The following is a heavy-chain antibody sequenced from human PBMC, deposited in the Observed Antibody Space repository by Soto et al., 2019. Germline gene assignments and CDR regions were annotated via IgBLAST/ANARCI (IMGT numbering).Heavy chain of an antibody. CDR3: ARETRYCSSTSCYVFDY. D-gene: IGHD2-2*01. J-gene: IGHJ4*02. Sequence: SETLSLTCTVSGGSISSYYWSWIRQPPGKRLEWIGYIYYSGSTNYNPSLKSRVTISVDTSKNQFSLKLSSVTAADTAVYYCARETRYCSSTSCYVFDYWGQGTLVTVSS. CDR1: GGSISSYY. CDR2: IYYSGST. V-gene: IGHV4-59*01.